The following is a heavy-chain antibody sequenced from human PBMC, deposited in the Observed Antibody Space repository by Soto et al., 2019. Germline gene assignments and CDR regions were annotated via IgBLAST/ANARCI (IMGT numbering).Heavy chain of an antibody. CDR1: GVSIGRNYY. V-gene: IGHV4-4*02. D-gene: IGHD6-19*01. CDR3: ARSLGCYAIDY. J-gene: IGHJ4*02. CDR2: MSHIGSV. Sequence: QVLLQQSGPGPVQPSGTLSLSGVGSGVSIGRNYYWGWVRQPPGKGLAWLGDMSHIGSVNYNPSHQSRVTISMDQSQNPFSLNLNSVTAPDTAVYYCARSLGCYAIDYGCKGTLLIVSS.